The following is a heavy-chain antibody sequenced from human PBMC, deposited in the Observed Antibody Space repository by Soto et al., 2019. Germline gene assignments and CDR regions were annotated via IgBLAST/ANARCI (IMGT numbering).Heavy chain of an antibody. CDR2: MNQDGSKK. V-gene: IGHV3-7*02. CDR1: GFTFSNYY. J-gene: IGHJ6*02. D-gene: IGHD2-2*01. CDR3: ARGGYCSSTSCYEDYYYYGMDV. Sequence: GGSLRLSCAASGFTFSNYYMTWVRQAPGGGLEWVANMNQDGSKKYYADSVKGRFLISRDNSKNTLYLQVNSLRAEDTAVYYCARGGYCSSTSCYEDYYYYGMDVWGQGTTVTVSS.